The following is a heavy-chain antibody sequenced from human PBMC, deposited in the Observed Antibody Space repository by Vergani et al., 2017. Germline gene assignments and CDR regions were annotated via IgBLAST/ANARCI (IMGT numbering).Heavy chain of an antibody. J-gene: IGHJ6*03. CDR1: GFTFSSYW. V-gene: IGHV3-74*01. D-gene: IGHD2-2*01. CDR3: ARADRTNYYYYYMDV. CDR2: INSDGSST. Sequence: EVQLVESGGGLVQPGGSLRLSCAASGFTFSSYWMHWFLQAPGKGLVWVSRINSDGSSTSYADSVKGRFTISRDNAKNTLYLQMNSLRAEDTAVYYCARADRTNYYYYYMDVWGKGTTVTVSS.